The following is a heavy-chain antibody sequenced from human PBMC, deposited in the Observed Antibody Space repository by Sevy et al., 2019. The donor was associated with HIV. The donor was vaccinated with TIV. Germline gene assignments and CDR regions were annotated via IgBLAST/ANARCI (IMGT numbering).Heavy chain of an antibody. CDR2: ISSSSYI. V-gene: IGHV3-21*01. D-gene: IGHD3-22*01. J-gene: IGHJ3*02. CDR1: GFTFSSYS. Sequence: GGSLRLSCAASGFTFSSYSMNWVRQAPGKGLEWVSSISSSSYIYYADSVKGRFTISRDNAKNSLYLQMNSLRAEDTAVYYCARDAWFYYDRKNAFDIWGQGTMVTVSS. CDR3: ARDAWFYYDRKNAFDI.